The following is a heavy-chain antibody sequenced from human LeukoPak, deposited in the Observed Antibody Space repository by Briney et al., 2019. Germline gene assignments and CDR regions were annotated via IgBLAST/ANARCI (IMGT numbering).Heavy chain of an antibody. V-gene: IGHV3-23*01. J-gene: IGHJ3*01. CDR1: GFAFSSDA. CDR2: IDISGDVT. D-gene: IGHD5-24*01. CDR3: TKDASNFIGASDA. Sequence: PGGSLRLSCAASGFAFSSDAMTWVRQTPGKGLEWVSTIDISGDVTNYADSVKGRFTISRDNSKNTLFLQVNSLRVEDTAIYYCTKDASNFIGASDAWGQGTMVTVSS.